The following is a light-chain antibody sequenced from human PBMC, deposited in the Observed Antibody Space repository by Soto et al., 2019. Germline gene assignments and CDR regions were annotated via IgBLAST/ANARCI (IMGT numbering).Light chain of an antibody. Sequence: AIRMTQSPASLSSSPGDRVTISCRASQGVSSYLAWYQQKPGKAPKLLIYDASTLQSGVPSRFSGSGSGTDFTLTISCLQSEDSATYYWQQYYSYPCTFGQGTKVDIK. V-gene: IGKV1-8*01. CDR1: QGVSSY. CDR3: QQYYSYPCT. CDR2: DAS. J-gene: IGKJ1*01.